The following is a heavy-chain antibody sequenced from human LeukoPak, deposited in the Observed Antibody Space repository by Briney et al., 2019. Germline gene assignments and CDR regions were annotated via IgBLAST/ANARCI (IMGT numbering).Heavy chain of an antibody. V-gene: IGHV3-48*04. CDR3: TRGRAALGY. CDR1: GFTFSSYA. Sequence: GGSLRLSCAASGFTFSSYAMSWVRQAPGKGLEWVSYISGTSSPIYYADSVKGRFTISRDNAKNSLYLQMDSLRAEDTAIYYCTRGRAALGYWGQGTLVTVSS. CDR2: ISGTSSPI. J-gene: IGHJ4*02. D-gene: IGHD6-13*01.